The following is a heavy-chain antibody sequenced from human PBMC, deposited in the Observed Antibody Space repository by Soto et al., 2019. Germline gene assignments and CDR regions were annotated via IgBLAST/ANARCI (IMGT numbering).Heavy chain of an antibody. D-gene: IGHD3-22*01. CDR3: ASYYDSKVHTFDY. CDR2: IYYSGST. V-gene: IGHV4-30-4*01. CDR1: GGSISSGDYY. J-gene: IGHJ4*02. Sequence: KASETLSLTCTVSGGSISSGDYYWSWIRQPPGKGLEWIGYIYYSGSTYYNPSLKSRVTISVDTSKNQFSLKLSSVTAADTAVYYCASYYDSKVHTFDYWGQGTLVTVSS.